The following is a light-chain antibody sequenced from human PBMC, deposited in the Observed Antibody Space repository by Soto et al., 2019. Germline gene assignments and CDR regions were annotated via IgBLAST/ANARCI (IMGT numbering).Light chain of an antibody. CDR3: QSYDSSLSVSCV. V-gene: IGLV1-40*01. CDR1: SYNIGAGYD. Sequence: QSVLTQPPSVSGAPGQRVTMSCTGSSYNIGAGYDVHWYQQLPGTAPKLLISDNSNRPSGVPDRFSGSKSGTSASLAITGLQAEDEADYYCQSYDSSLSVSCVFXTGTKATVL. CDR2: DNS. J-gene: IGLJ1*01.